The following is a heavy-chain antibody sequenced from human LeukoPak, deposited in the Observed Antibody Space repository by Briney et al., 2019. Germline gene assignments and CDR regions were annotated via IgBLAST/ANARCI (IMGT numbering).Heavy chain of an antibody. J-gene: IGHJ4*02. V-gene: IGHV3-11*06. CDR3: AREVVDYGGNSDFDY. CDR2: ISSSSYT. CDR1: GFTFSDYY. Sequence: GGSLRLSCAASGFTFSDYYMSWIRQAPGKGLEWVSYISSSSYTNYADSVKGRFTISRDNSKNTLYLQMNSLRAEDTAVYYCAREVVDYGGNSDFDYWGQGTLVTVSS. D-gene: IGHD4-23*01.